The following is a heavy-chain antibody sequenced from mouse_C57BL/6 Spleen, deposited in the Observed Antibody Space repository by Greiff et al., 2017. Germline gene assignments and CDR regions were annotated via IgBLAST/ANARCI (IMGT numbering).Heavy chain of an antibody. CDR1: GYTFTSYW. Sequence: QVQLQQPGAELVMPGASVKLSCKASGYTFTSYWMHWVKQRPGQGLEWIGEIDPSDSYTNYNQKFKGKSTLTVDKSSSTAYMQLSSLTSEDSAVYYCARWGYGSRRNYAMDYWGQGTSVTVSS. J-gene: IGHJ4*01. D-gene: IGHD1-1*01. CDR2: IDPSDSYT. CDR3: ARWGYGSRRNYAMDY. V-gene: IGHV1-69*01.